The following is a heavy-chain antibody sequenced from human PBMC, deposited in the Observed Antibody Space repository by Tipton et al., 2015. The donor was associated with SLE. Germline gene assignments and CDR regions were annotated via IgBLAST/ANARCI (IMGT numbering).Heavy chain of an antibody. CDR3: ARGTTYGDSYNWFDP. CDR1: GGSFSGYC. D-gene: IGHD4-17*01. CDR2: INHSGST. J-gene: IGHJ5*02. V-gene: IGHV4-34*01. Sequence: TLSLTCAVYGGSFSGYCWSWIRQPPGKGLEWIGEINHSGSTNYNPSLKSRVTISVDTSKNQFSLKLSSVTAADTAVYYCARGTTYGDSYNWFDPWGQGTLVTVSS.